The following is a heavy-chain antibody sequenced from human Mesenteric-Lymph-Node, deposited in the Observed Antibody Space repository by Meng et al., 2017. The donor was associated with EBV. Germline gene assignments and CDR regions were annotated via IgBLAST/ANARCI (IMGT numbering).Heavy chain of an antibody. CDR3: ARFSSTSEVDY. V-gene: IGHV3-21*02. CDR2: ISSTSYYI. D-gene: IGHD2-2*01. Sequence: EVQLVESGGGLVKPGGSLRLSCAASGFTFSSYKMHWVRQAPGKGLEWVSSISSTSYYIYYADSVQGRFTISRDNAENSLYLQMNSLRAEDTAVYYCARFSSTSEVDYWGQGTMVTV. CDR1: GFTFSSYK. J-gene: IGHJ4*02.